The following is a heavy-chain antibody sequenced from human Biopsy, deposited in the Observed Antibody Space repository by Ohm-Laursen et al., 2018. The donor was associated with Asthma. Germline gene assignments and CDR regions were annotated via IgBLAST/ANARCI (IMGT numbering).Heavy chain of an antibody. CDR3: VRAVRNEQWLAPFDY. V-gene: IGHV4-59*01. CDR2: VYWTGST. CDR1: GGSISSFY. J-gene: IGHJ4*02. Sequence: TLSLTCSVYGGSISSFYWSWIRQSPEKGLEWMGYVYWTGSTNYNPTLKSRITMSVDTSKNGMFLELISVNAADTAIYYCVRAVRNEQWLAPFDYWGQGKPVTVSS. D-gene: IGHD6-19*01.